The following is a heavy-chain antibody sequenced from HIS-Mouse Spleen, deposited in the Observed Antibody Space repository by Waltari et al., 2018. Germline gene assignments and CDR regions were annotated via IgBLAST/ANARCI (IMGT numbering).Heavy chain of an antibody. D-gene: IGHD6-13*01. J-gene: IGHJ2*01. CDR3: AREIPYSSSWYDWYFDL. V-gene: IGHV4-39*07. CDR1: GGSISSSSYH. CDR2: IYYSGST. Sequence: QLQLQESCPGLVKPSETLSPTCTVPGGSISSSSYHWGWIRQPPGKGREWIGGIYYSGSTYYNPSLKSRVTISVDTSKNQFSLKLSSVTAADTAVYYCAREIPYSSSWYDWYFDLWGRGTLVTVSS.